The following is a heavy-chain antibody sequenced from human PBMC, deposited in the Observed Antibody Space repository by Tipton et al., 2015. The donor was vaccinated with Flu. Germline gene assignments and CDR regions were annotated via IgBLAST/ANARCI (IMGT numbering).Heavy chain of an antibody. Sequence: TLSLTCAVSGDSISSDFFWAWIRQFPGKGLEWIGTVSRTGSTIYNPSLKSRVTISIDTSKNQFSLNMRSVTAADMAVYFCARRTFSNYVSEPKNWFDLWGQGTLVTVSS. D-gene: IGHD4-11*01. CDR3: ARRTFSNYVSEPKNWFDL. V-gene: IGHV4-38-2*01. J-gene: IGHJ5*02. CDR1: GDSISSDFF. CDR2: VSRTGST.